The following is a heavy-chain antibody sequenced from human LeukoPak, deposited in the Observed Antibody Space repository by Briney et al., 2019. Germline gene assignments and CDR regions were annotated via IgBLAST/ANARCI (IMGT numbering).Heavy chain of an antibody. CDR1: GFTFSNYG. Sequence: GGSLRLSCTASGFTFSNYGMHWVRQAPGKGLEWMATISYDGNNNYYTYSVKGRFTVSRDNSKNTLYLQMNSLRGEDTGVYYCARDRGGNEFDYWGQGTLVTVSS. J-gene: IGHJ4*02. CDR3: ARDRGGNEFDY. V-gene: IGHV3-30*03. D-gene: IGHD4-23*01. CDR2: ISYDGNNN.